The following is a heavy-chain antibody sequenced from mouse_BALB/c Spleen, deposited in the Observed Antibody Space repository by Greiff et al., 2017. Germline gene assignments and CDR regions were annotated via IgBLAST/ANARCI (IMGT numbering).Heavy chain of an antibody. D-gene: IGHD2-14*01. Sequence: EVQGVESGGGLVQPGGSRKLSCAASGFTFSSFGMHWVRQAPEKGLEWVAYISSGSSTIYYADTVKGRFTISRDNPKNTLFLQMTSLRSEDTAMYYCARGYRYFDYWGQGTTLTVSS. CDR2: ISSGSSTI. V-gene: IGHV5-17*02. J-gene: IGHJ2*01. CDR3: ARGYRYFDY. CDR1: GFTFSSFG.